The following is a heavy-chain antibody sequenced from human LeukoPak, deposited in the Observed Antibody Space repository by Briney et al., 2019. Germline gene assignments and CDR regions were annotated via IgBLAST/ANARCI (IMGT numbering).Heavy chain of an antibody. D-gene: IGHD6-19*01. Sequence: PGGSLRLSCAASGFTFSSYWMSWIRQPPGKGLEWIGSVHHGGATHYNPSLESRVTVSEDTSKSQISLKLSSVTAADTGVYYCASLQSSGWPPRGGDSWGQGTLVTVSS. CDR3: ASLQSSGWPPRGGDS. J-gene: IGHJ4*02. V-gene: IGHV4-39*01. CDR1: GFTFSSYW. CDR2: VHHGGAT.